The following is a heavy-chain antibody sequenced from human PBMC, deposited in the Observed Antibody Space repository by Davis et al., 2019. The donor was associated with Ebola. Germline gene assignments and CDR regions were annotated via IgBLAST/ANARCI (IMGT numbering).Heavy chain of an antibody. CDR1: GYTFTSYA. V-gene: IGHV1-3*01. CDR2: VNAGNGNT. CDR3: ARDLGAMVQGVISYWFDP. D-gene: IGHD3-10*01. J-gene: IGHJ5*02. Sequence: ASVKVSCKASGYTFTSYAMHWVRPAPGQRLEWMGWVNAGNGNTKYSQKFQGRVTITRDTSASTAYMELSSLRSEDKAVYYCARDLGAMVQGVISYWFDPWGQGTLVTVSS.